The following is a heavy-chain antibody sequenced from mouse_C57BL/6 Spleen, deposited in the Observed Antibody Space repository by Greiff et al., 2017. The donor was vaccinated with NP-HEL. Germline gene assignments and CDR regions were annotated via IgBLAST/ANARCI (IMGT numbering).Heavy chain of an antibody. CDR1: GYSITSGYY. V-gene: IGHV3-6*01. CDR3: ARGEGLYYAMDY. Sequence: ESGPGLVKPSQSLSLTCSVTGYSITSGYYWNWIRQFPGNKLEWMGYISYDGSNNYNPSLKNRISITRDTSKNQFFLKLKSVTTEDTATYYCARGEGLYYAMDYWGQGTSVTVAS. J-gene: IGHJ4*01. CDR2: ISYDGSN.